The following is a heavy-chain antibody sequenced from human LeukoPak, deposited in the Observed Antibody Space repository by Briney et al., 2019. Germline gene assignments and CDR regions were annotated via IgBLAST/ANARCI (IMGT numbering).Heavy chain of an antibody. D-gene: IGHD6-19*01. CDR3: ARARIAVAHDAFDI. V-gene: IGHV3-48*03. CDR1: GFTFSSYE. Sequence: PGGSLRLSCAASGFTFSSYEMNWVRQAPGKGLEWVSYISSSGSTIYYADSVKGRFTISRDNAKNSLYLQMNSLRAEDTALYYCARARIAVAHDAFDIWGQGTMVTVSS. CDR2: ISSSGSTI. J-gene: IGHJ3*02.